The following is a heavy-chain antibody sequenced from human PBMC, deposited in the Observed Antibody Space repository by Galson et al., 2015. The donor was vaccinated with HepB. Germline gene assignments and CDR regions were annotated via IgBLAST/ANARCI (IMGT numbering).Heavy chain of an antibody. CDR1: GFTFSTSN. J-gene: IGHJ5*02. V-gene: IGHV3-21*01. Sequence: SLRLSCAASGFTFSTSNMNWVRRAPGKGLEWVSSISSSSTDRQYADSVKGRFTISRDNAKNSLYLQMNSLSIEDTALYYCAREVDWFDPWGQGTLVTVSS. CDR2: ISSSSTDR. D-gene: IGHD2-15*01. CDR3: AREVDWFDP.